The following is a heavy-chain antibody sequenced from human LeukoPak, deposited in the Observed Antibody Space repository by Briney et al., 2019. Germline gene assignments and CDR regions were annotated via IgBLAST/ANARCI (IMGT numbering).Heavy chain of an antibody. D-gene: IGHD2-8*02. V-gene: IGHV4-30-4*07. CDR3: ARDGGVAPHNWFDP. Sequence: ASETLSLTCAVSGGSISSGGYSWSWIRQPPGKGLEWIGYIYYSGSTYYNPSLKSRVTISVDTSKNQFSLKLSSVTAADTAVYYCARDGGVAPHNWFDPWGQGTLVTVSS. J-gene: IGHJ5*02. CDR2: IYYSGST. CDR1: GGSISSGGYS.